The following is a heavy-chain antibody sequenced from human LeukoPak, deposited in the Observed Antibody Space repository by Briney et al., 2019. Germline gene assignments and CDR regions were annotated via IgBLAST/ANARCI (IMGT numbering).Heavy chain of an antibody. CDR2: ISSSGSSI. J-gene: IGHJ4*02. CDR1: GFTFSDYY. D-gene: IGHD5-18*01. Sequence: GGSLRLSCAASGFTFSDYYVTWIRQAPGKGLEWVSFISSSGSSIYYADSVKDRFTISRDNAKTSLYLQMNSLRAEDTAVYYCARDLSGVTGYTYGRGIDYWGQGTLVTVSS. V-gene: IGHV3-11*04. CDR3: ARDLSGVTGYTYGRGIDY.